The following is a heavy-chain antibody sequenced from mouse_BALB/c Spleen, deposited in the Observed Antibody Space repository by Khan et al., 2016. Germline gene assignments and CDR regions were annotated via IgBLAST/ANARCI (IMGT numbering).Heavy chain of an antibody. CDR1: GFTFSDYY. Sequence: EVELVESGGGLVKPGGSLKLSCAASGFTFSDYYMYWVRQTPEKRLEWVATISDGGSYTYYPDSVKGRFTISRDNAKNNLYLQMSSLKSEDTAMYYCAGGDGYGHAMDYWGQGTSVTVSS. D-gene: IGHD1-2*01. CDR2: ISDGGSYT. V-gene: IGHV5-4*02. J-gene: IGHJ4*01. CDR3: AGGDGYGHAMDY.